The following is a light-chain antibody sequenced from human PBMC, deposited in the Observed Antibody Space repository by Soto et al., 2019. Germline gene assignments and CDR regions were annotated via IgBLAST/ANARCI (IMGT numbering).Light chain of an antibody. J-gene: IGKJ2*01. V-gene: IGKV3-20*01. CDR2: GAS. Sequence: EIVLTQSPGTLSLSPGERATLSCRASQTISSTYLAWYQQTPGQAPRLLIFGASTRATGTPDRFSGSGSGTDFTLTINRLEPEDFAVYYCPPYGGSPRYTFGQGTKLEIK. CDR1: QTISSTY. CDR3: PPYGGSPRYT.